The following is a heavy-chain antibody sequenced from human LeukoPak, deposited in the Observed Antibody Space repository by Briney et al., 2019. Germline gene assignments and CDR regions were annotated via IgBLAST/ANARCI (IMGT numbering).Heavy chain of an antibody. CDR1: GFTFSDYY. CDR2: ISSGSRYI. Sequence: GGSLRLSCAASGFTFSDYYMSWIRQAPGKGLEWVSYISSGSRYIDYADSVEGRFTISRDNAKNSVYLQMNSLRAEDTAVYYCARSMSAADYWGQGTLVTVSS. CDR3: ARSMSAADY. V-gene: IGHV3-11*06. J-gene: IGHJ4*02. D-gene: IGHD6-13*01.